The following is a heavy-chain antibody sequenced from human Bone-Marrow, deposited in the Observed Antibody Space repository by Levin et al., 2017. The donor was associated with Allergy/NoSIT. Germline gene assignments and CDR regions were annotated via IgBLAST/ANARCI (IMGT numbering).Heavy chain of an antibody. V-gene: IGHV3-21*01. Sequence: GGSLRLSCAASGFTFSSYSMNWVRQAPGKGLEWVSSISSSSSYIYYADSVKGRFTISRDNAKNSLYLQMNSLRAEDTAVYYCARGSCSSYDIDYWGQGTLVTVSS. CDR3: ARGSCSSYDIDY. CDR1: GFTFSSYS. D-gene: IGHD5-12*01. CDR2: ISSSSSYI. J-gene: IGHJ4*02.